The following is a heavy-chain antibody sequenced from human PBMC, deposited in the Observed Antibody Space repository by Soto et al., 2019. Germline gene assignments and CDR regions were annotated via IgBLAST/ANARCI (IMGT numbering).Heavy chain of an antibody. CDR2: IDSSGGT. J-gene: IGHJ6*02. D-gene: IGHD3-10*01. V-gene: IGHV4-59*08. CDR3: VRQGFGRLHGLVDV. CDR1: DDSSSSYK. Sequence: QVQLQESGPGLVKPSETLSLTCSVSDDSSSSYKWSCIRQPPGGSLEWIGYIDSSGGTSYNPSLQSRGTISVDTSTKQCSLKLSSVTAADTAVYYCVRQGFGRLHGLVDVWGQGTTVTVSS.